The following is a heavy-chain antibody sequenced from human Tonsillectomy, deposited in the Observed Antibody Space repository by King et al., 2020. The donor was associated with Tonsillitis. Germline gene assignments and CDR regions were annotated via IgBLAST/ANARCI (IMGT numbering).Heavy chain of an antibody. V-gene: IGHV4-38-2*02. CDR2: IYHSGST. CDR3: ARDSGDYDARGAFDI. CDR1: GYSISSGYY. Sequence: QLQESGPGLVKPSETLSLTCSVSGYSISSGYYWGWIRQPPGKGLEWIATIYHSGSTYYNPSLKSRVTISVDTSKNQFSLKLSSVTAADTAVYYCARDSGDYDARGAFDIWGQGTMVTVSS. D-gene: IGHD4-17*01. J-gene: IGHJ3*02.